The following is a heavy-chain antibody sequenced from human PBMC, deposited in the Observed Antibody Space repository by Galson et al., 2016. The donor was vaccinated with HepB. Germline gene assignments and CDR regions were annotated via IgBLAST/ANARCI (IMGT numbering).Heavy chain of an antibody. Sequence: SLRLSCAASGFTFNNYAMNWVRQAPGKGLEWVSGISGSGGRTYYSDSVRGRFTISRDNSKNTLYLQMNSLNSEDTAVYYCARVSVVRRYVDLWGRGTLVTVSS. V-gene: IGHV3-23*01. CDR3: ARVSVVRRYVDL. CDR2: ISGSGGRT. CDR1: GFTFNNYA. J-gene: IGHJ2*01. D-gene: IGHD3-22*01.